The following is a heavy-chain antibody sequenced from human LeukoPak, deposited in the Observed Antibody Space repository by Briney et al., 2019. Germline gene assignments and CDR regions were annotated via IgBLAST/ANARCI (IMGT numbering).Heavy chain of an antibody. Sequence: SETLSLTCTVSGGSISSYYWSWIRQPAGKGLEWIGRIYTSGSTNYNPSLKSRVTMSVDTSKNQFSLRLRSVIAADTAVYYCARQIASAGTAGFDYWGQGTLVTVSS. J-gene: IGHJ4*02. V-gene: IGHV4-4*07. CDR2: IYTSGST. CDR3: ARQIASAGTAGFDY. CDR1: GGSISSYY. D-gene: IGHD6-13*01.